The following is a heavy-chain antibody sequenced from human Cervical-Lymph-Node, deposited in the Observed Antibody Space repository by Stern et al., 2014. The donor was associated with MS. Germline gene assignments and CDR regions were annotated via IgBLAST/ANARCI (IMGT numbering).Heavy chain of an antibody. CDR1: GGSIHSGPYY. V-gene: IGHV4-31*03. CDR3: ARENWKRRQGSLDY. Sequence: QVQLEESGPGLVKPSQTLSLTCTVSGGSIHSGPYYWTWIRQHPGKGLEWIGYILYNGHTYHNPSLKSRATLSIDTSKSQFSLQLTALAAADTAVYFWARENWKRRQGSLDYWGQGTLVTVSP. D-gene: IGHD1-1*01. J-gene: IGHJ4*02. CDR2: ILYNGHT.